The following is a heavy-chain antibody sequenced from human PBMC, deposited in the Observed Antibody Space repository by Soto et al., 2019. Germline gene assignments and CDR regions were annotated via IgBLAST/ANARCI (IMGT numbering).Heavy chain of an antibody. CDR3: ARDATVTIVVVPAAILN. CDR1: GFTFSSYA. J-gene: IGHJ4*02. Sequence: QVQLVESGGGVVPPGRSLRLSCAASGFTFSSYAMHWVRQAPGKGLEWVAVISYDGSNKYYADSVKGRFTISRDNSKNTLYLQMNSLRAEDTAVYYCARDATVTIVVVPAAILNWGQGTLVTVSS. CDR2: ISYDGSNK. V-gene: IGHV3-30-3*01. D-gene: IGHD2-2*02.